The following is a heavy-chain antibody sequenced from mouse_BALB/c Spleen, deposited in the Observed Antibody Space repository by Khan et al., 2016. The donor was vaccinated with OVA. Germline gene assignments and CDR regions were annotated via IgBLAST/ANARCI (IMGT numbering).Heavy chain of an antibody. V-gene: IGHV5-17*02. Sequence: EVQLVESGGGLVQPGGSRKLSCAASGFTFSTFGMHWVRQAPEKGLEWVAYISSGSSTIYYADTVKGRFTISRDNPKNTLFLQMTSLRSEDTAMYYCARSRYDLWYFDVGGAGTTVTVSS. CDR1: GFTFSTFG. CDR3: ARSRYDLWYFDV. CDR2: ISSGSSTI. D-gene: IGHD2-14*01. J-gene: IGHJ1*01.